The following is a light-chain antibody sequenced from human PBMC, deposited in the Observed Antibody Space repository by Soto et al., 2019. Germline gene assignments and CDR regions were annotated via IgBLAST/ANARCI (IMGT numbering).Light chain of an antibody. CDR3: SSCTSTSPYV. Sequence: QSALTQPASVSRSPGQSITISCTGTSSDVGYYDYVSWYQQHPGKAPKLMIYDVSTRPSRVSDRFSGSKSGNTASLTISGLQAEDEADYYCSSCTSTSPYVFGTGTKVTVL. J-gene: IGLJ1*01. CDR1: SSDVGYYDY. CDR2: DVS. V-gene: IGLV2-14*01.